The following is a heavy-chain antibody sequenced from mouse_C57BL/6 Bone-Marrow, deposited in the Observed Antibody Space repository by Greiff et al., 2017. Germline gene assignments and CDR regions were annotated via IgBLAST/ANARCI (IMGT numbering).Heavy chain of an antibody. CDR2: IHPNSGST. J-gene: IGHJ2*01. V-gene: IGHV1-64*01. CDR1: GYTFTSYW. Sequence: QVQLQQPGAELVKPGASVKLSCKASGYTFTSYWMHWVQQRPGQGLEWIGMIHPNSGSTNYNEKLKSHATLTVDKSSSTAYMQLSSLTSEDSAVSDGAFYYYGTLDYWGQGTTLTVSS. CDR3: AFYYYGTLDY. D-gene: IGHD1-1*01.